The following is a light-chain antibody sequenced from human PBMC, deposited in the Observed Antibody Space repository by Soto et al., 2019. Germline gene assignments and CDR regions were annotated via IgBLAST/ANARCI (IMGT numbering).Light chain of an antibody. CDR3: QQYYSYPRT. Sequence: IQMTQSPSSLSASVGDRVTITCRPSQGISSYLAWYQQKPGKAPKLLIYAASTLQSGVPSRFSGSGSGTDFTLTISCLQSEDFATYYCQQYYSYPRTFGQGTKVDIK. CDR1: QGISSY. J-gene: IGKJ1*01. V-gene: IGKV1-8*01. CDR2: AAS.